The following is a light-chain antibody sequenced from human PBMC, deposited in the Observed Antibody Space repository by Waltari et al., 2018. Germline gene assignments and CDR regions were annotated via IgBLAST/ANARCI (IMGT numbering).Light chain of an antibody. V-gene: IGKV4-1*01. CDR3: QQYYSTPLT. Sequence: DIVMNQYPDSLAMSLGQRANIHCKSSQSVFYSFNNSNYLAWYQQKPGQPPRVLIYWASSRESGVPDRFSGSGSGTDFTLTISSLQAEDVAVYYCQQYYSTPLTFGGGTKVEIK. J-gene: IGKJ4*01. CDR2: WAS. CDR1: QSVFYSFNNSNY.